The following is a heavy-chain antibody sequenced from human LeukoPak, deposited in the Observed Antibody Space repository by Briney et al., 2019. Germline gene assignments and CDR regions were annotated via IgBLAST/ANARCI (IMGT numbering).Heavy chain of an antibody. Sequence: GGSLRPSCATSGFTFSSYWMSWVRQAPGKGLEWVANIKQDGSREYYVDSVKGRFTISRDNAKNSLFLQMNSLRAEDTAVFHCARDYYASGSYDYWGQGTLVTVSS. CDR2: IKQDGSRE. CDR1: GFTFSSYW. V-gene: IGHV3-7*04. J-gene: IGHJ4*02. CDR3: ARDYYASGSYDY. D-gene: IGHD3-10*01.